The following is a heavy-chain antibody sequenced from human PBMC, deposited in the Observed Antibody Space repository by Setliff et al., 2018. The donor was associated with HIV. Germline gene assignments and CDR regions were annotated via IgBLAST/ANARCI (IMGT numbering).Heavy chain of an antibody. Sequence: SETLSLTCPVSGDSISSGGFYCNWFRQYPEKGLEWIGWIHYSGRTNFNPSLRSRATISFDTSKNQFSLNLTSVTAADTAVYYCARAPFRGGSFGWFDPWGQGTLVTVSS. J-gene: IGHJ5*02. CDR2: IHYSGRT. V-gene: IGHV4-31*03. D-gene: IGHD2-15*01. CDR1: GDSISSGGFY. CDR3: ARAPFRGGSFGWFDP.